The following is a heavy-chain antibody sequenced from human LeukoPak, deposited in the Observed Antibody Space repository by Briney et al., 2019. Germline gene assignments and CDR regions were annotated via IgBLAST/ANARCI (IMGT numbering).Heavy chain of an antibody. CDR2: MYPGDSDT. CDR3: AASTYGSGSYVGFDS. Sequence: GESLRISCKASGYTFTNYWIGWVRQMSGRGLEWRGIMYPGDSDTKYSPSFQGQVTTSADKTISTTYMQWNSLKASGSAMYYCAASTYGSGSYVGFDSWGQGTLVTVSS. CDR1: GYTFTNYW. V-gene: IGHV5-51*01. D-gene: IGHD3-10*01. J-gene: IGHJ4*02.